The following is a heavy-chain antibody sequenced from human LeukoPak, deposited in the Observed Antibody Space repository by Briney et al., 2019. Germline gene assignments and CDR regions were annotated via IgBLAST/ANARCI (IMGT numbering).Heavy chain of an antibody. CDR2: ISGSGGGT. D-gene: IGHD3-3*01. V-gene: IGHV3-23*01. J-gene: IGHJ6*02. CDR3: AKDGGDYDFWSGYYTNVYYYGMDV. CDR1: GFTFSSYA. Sequence: GGSLRLSCAASGFTFSSYAMSWVRQAPGKGLEWVSAISGSGGGTSYADSVKGRFTISRDNSKNTLYLQMNSLRAEDTAVYYCAKDGGDYDFWSGYYTNVYYYGMDVWGQGTTVTVSS.